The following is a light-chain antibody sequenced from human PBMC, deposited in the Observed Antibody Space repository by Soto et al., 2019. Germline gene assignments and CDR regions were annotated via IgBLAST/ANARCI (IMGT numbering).Light chain of an antibody. V-gene: IGLV1-44*01. CDR3: AAWDESLNGVV. CDR2: RNN. Sequence: QSVLTQPPSASGTPGQTVTISCSGSSSNIGSKNVNWYQQLPGAAPKLLIYRNNQWPSGVPDRFSGSKSGTSASLAISGLQSEDEGDYYCAAWDESLNGVVFGGGNKLTVL. CDR1: SSNIGSKN. J-gene: IGLJ2*01.